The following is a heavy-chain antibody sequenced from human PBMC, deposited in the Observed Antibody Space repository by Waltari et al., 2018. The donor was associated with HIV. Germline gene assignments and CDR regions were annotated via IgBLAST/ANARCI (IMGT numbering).Heavy chain of an antibody. CDR1: GYTFIDHG. V-gene: IGHV1-18*01. D-gene: IGHD4-17*01. CDR2: ISPYNGNA. J-gene: IGHJ4*02. Sequence: QVQLVQSGGEVQKPGASVKVSCKASGYTFIDHGITWFRQAPGQGLEWMAWISPYNGNADYAQRFQGRVSVTTDTSTNTAYMERRSLRSDDTAVYFCARVAGGDYFDYWGQGTLVTVSS. CDR3: ARVAGGDYFDY.